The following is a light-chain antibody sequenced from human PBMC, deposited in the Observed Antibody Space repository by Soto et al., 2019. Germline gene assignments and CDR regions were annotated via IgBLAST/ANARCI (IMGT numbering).Light chain of an antibody. J-gene: IGLJ1*01. Sequence: QPALTQPASVSGSPGPSIPISRPGNSSYFGAYAFVSWYQQHPDKAPKLMIYEVSNRPSGVSNRFSGSKSVNTATLTISGLQAEDEADYYCSSYTSSSTRVFGTGTKVTVL. CDR2: EVS. CDR3: SSYTSSSTRV. CDR1: SSYFGAYAF. V-gene: IGLV2-14*03.